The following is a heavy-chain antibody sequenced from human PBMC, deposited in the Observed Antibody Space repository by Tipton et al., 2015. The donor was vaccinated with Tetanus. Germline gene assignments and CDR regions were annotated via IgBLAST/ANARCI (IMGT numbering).Heavy chain of an antibody. D-gene: IGHD5-12*01. CDR1: GGSISGSSYY. Sequence: TLSLTCTVSGGSISGSSYYWGWIRQPPGKGLEWIGSIYYSGSSYYNPTLKSRVTISVDTSKNQFSLKLDSVTAADAAVYYCARPGVGVYTGYYFDFWGQGTVFTVSS. V-gene: IGHV4-39*01. CDR3: ARPGVGVYTGYYFDF. CDR2: IYYSGSS. J-gene: IGHJ4*02.